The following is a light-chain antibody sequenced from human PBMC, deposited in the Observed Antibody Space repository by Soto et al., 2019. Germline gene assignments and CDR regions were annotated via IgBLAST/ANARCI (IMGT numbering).Light chain of an antibody. CDR1: SSDIGAFNY. V-gene: IGLV2-14*01. Sequence: QSVLTQPASESGSPGQSITISCTGSSSDIGAFNYVAWYQQHPGKAPKLIIHGVTNRPSGVSSRFSGSKSDYTASLIISGLQAEDEADYYCSSYTTAFFYVFGTGTKLTVL. CDR2: GVT. CDR3: SSYTTAFFYV. J-gene: IGLJ1*01.